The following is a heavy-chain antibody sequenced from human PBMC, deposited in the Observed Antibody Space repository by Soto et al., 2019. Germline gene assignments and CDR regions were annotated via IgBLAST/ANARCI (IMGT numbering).Heavy chain of an antibody. Sequence: SETLSLTCAVYGGSFSGYYWSWIRQPPGKGLEWIGEINHSGSTNYNPSLKSRVTISVDTSKNQFSLKLSSVTAADTAVYYCARRLGISGIVGATTGTDYWGQGTLVTVSS. CDR1: GGSFSGYY. CDR3: ARRLGISGIVGATTGTDY. D-gene: IGHD1-26*01. CDR2: INHSGST. V-gene: IGHV4-34*01. J-gene: IGHJ4*02.